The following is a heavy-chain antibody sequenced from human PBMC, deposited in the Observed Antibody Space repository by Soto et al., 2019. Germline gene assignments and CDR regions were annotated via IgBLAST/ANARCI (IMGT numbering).Heavy chain of an antibody. CDR1: GFTVSSYG. Sequence: EVQLVESGGGLVQPGGSLRLSCAASGFTVSSYGMSWVRQAPGKGLEWVSVISGSGGNTYYADSVKGRFTIFRDNSKNTLYLQMNSLRAEDPAVYYCAKAWKYSSDMDVWGKGTTVTVSS. V-gene: IGHV3-23*04. D-gene: IGHD1-1*01. CDR3: AKAWKYSSDMDV. CDR2: ISGSGGNT. J-gene: IGHJ6*03.